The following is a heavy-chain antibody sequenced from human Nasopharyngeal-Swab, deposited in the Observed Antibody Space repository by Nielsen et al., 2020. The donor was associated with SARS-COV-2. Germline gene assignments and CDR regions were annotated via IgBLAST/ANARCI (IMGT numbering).Heavy chain of an antibody. CDR1: GYTFTSYG. Sequence: ASVKVSCKASGYTFTSYGISWVRQAPGQGLEWMGWISAYNGNTNYAQKFKGRVTVTTDTSTRIAYMELRSLRSDDTAVYYRVRPGYDNSGYYYPDSFDIWGQGTKVTVSS. J-gene: IGHJ3*02. CDR3: VRPGYDNSGYYYPDSFDI. CDR2: ISAYNGNT. V-gene: IGHV1-18*01. D-gene: IGHD3-22*01.